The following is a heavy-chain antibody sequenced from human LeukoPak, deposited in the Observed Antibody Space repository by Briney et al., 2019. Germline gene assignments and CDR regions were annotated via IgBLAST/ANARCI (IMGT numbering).Heavy chain of an antibody. CDR3: TRGERTVGNSWDVVYPSFDN. Sequence: ASVKVSCKASGYTFTNYGVIWVRQAPGQGLEWMGWISGDDSNTNYAQKFQDRITMTTDTSTSTAYLEVRRLRSDDTAVYFCTRGERTVGNSWDVVYPSFDNWGQGTLVTVSS. CDR2: ISGDDSNT. V-gene: IGHV1-18*01. J-gene: IGHJ4*02. D-gene: IGHD6-6*01. CDR1: GYTFTNYG.